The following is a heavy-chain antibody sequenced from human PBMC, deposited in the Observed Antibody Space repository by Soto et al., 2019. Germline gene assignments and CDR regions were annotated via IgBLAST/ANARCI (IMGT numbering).Heavy chain of an antibody. V-gene: IGHV1-69*13. D-gene: IGHD6-13*01. CDR3: ARVPPAADGTPHYYYGMHG. J-gene: IGHJ6*02. CDR2: IIPIFGTA. CDR1: GGTFSSYA. Sequence: SVKVSCKASGGTFSSYAISWVRQAPGQGLEWMGGIIPIFGTANYAQKFQGRVTITADESTSTEYMELSSLRSEDTAVYSCARVPPAADGTPHYYYGMHGGGQ.